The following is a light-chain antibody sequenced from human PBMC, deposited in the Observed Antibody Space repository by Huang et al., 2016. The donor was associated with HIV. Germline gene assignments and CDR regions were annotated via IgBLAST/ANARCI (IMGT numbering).Light chain of an antibody. J-gene: IGKJ2*01. CDR3: QQYYIYPHA. CDR2: SAS. CDR1: QGISSY. V-gene: IGKV1-8*01. Sequence: AIRMTQSPSSLSASTGDGVTITCRASQGISSYLAWYQQKPGKAPKLLISSASTLQGGVPSRFSGSGFGTDFTLTISSLQSEDLGTYYCQQYYIYPHAFGQGTKLEI.